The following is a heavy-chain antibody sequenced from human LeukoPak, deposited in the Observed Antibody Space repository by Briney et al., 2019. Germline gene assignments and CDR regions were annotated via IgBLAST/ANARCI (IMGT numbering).Heavy chain of an antibody. CDR3: ARHGYDFWSGYSVFDY. Sequence: ASVKVSCKASGYTFTSYDINLVRQATGQGLEWMGWMNPNSGNTGYAQKFQGRVTITRNTSISTAYMELSSLRSEDTAVYYCARHGYDFWSGYSVFDYWGQGTLVTVSS. J-gene: IGHJ4*02. CDR2: MNPNSGNT. CDR1: GYTFTSYD. V-gene: IGHV1-8*03. D-gene: IGHD3-3*01.